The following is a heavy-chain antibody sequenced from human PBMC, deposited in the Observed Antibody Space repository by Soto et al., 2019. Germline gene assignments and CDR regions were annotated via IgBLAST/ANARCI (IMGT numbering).Heavy chain of an antibody. J-gene: IGHJ4*02. Sequence: EVQLVESGGGLVQPGGSLKLSCAASGFTFSGSAMHGVRQASGKGLEWVGRIRSKANSYATAYAASVKGRFTISRDDSKNTAYLQMNSLKTEDTAVYYCTSGTIVATIGNYWGQGTLVTVSS. CDR2: IRSKANSYAT. CDR3: TSGTIVATIGNY. V-gene: IGHV3-73*01. D-gene: IGHD5-12*01. CDR1: GFTFSGSA.